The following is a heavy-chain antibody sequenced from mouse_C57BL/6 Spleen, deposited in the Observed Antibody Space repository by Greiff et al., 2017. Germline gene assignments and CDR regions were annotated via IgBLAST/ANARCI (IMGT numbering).Heavy chain of an antibody. Sequence: QVQLQQPGAELVMPGASVKLSCKASGYTFTGYWMHWVKQRPGQGLEWIGEIYPSDSYTNYNQKFKGKSTLTADKSSSTAYMQLSSLTSEDSAVYYCARGGSPYAMDYWGQGTSVTVSS. CDR3: ARGGSPYAMDY. J-gene: IGHJ4*01. D-gene: IGHD1-1*01. CDR1: GYTFTGYW. CDR2: IYPSDSYT. V-gene: IGHV1-69*01.